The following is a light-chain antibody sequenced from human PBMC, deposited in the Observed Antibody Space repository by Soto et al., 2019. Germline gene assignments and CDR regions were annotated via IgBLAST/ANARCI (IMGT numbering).Light chain of an antibody. Sequence: QSVVTHPASVSGSPGQSITISCTGTSSDVGGYYYVSWYQLHPGKTPKLMVFEVSTRPPGVSYRFSGTRSGNASSLSICGFHAVHDGDYFCSSYPTSSAYLFGSGTKVTVL. V-gene: IGLV2-14*01. CDR2: EVS. J-gene: IGLJ1*01. CDR3: SSYPTSSAYL. CDR1: SSDVGGYYY.